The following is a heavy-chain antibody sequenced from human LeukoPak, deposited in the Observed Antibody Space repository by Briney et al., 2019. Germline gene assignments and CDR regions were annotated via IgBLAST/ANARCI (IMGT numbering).Heavy chain of an antibody. J-gene: IGHJ4*02. D-gene: IGHD2-15*01. CDR1: GFTFSSTW. Sequence: PGGSLRLSCAASGFTFSSTWMSWLRQSPGKGLEWVANIRQDGSDRYYIDSVRGRFTISRDHAKNSLSLQMNSLSVEDTAVYYCARDRDCGDGGCYPHFDYWGQGAQVTVSS. CDR3: ARDRDCGDGGCYPHFDY. CDR2: IRQDGSDR. V-gene: IGHV3-7*01.